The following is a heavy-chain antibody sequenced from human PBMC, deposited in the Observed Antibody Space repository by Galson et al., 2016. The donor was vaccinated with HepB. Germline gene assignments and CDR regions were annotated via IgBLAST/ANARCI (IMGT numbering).Heavy chain of an antibody. CDR3: ARDSSGTTDNWLDP. V-gene: IGHV3-30*14. J-gene: IGHJ5*02. CDR2: ISSDETNE. D-gene: IGHD1-7*01. CDR1: GFTFSRYA. Sequence: SLRLSCAASGFTFSRYAMYWVRQAPGRGLEWVAVISSDETNEYYADSARGRFTISRDNSKNTLYLQLKSLTPEDTAVYYCARDSSGTTDNWLDPWGLGTLVTVSS.